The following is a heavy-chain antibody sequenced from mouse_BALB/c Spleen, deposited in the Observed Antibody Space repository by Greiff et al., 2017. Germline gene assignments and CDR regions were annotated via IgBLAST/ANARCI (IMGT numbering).Heavy chain of an antibody. V-gene: IGHV3-2*02. D-gene: IGHD2-2*01. Sequence: DVQLQESGPGLVKPSQSLSLTCTVTGYSITSDYAWNWIRQFPGNKLEWMGYISYSGSTSYNPSLKSRISITRDTSKNQFFLQLNSVTTEDTATYYCARGYPYYAMDYWGQGTSVTVSS. CDR2: ISYSGST. CDR1: GYSITSDYA. J-gene: IGHJ4*01. CDR3: ARGYPYYAMDY.